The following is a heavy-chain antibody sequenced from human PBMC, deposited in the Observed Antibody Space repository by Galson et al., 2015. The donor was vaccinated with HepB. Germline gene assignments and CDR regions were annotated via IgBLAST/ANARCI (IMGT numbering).Heavy chain of an antibody. D-gene: IGHD6-19*01. CDR3: TRGEYSSGWTAWVDYYGMDV. V-gene: IGHV3-49*04. Sequence: SLRLSCAASGFTFGDYAMSWVRQAPGKGLEWVGFIRSKAYGGTTEYAASVKGRFTISRDDSKSIAYLQMNSLKTEDTAVYYCTRGEYSSGWTAWVDYYGMDVWGQGTTVTVSS. CDR2: IRSKAYGGTT. CDR1: GFTFGDYA. J-gene: IGHJ6*02.